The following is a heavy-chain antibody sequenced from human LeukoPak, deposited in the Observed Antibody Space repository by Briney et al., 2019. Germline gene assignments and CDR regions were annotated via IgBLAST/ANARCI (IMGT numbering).Heavy chain of an antibody. CDR3: XXXXXXGWSSSNWFDP. J-gene: IGHJ5*02. CDR2: IYWNDDK. Sequence: SGPTLVKPTQTLTLTCTFSGFSLSTSGVGVGWIRQPPGKALEWLALIYWNDDKRYSPSLKSRLTITKDTSKNQVVLTMTNMDXXXXXXXXXXXXXXXGWSSSNWFDPWGQGTLVTVSS. CDR1: GFSLSTSGVG. V-gene: IGHV2-5*01. D-gene: IGHD6-19*01.